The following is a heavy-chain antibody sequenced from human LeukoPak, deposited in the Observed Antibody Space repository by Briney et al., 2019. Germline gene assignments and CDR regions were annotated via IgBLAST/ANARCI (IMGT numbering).Heavy chain of an antibody. CDR2: IIPILGIA. Sequence: SVKVSCKAPGGTFSSYTISWVRQAPGQGLEWMGRIIPILGIANYAQKFQGRVTITADKSTSTAYMELSSLRSEDTAVYYCARNSGYDWGEGMDVWGQGTTVTVSS. D-gene: IGHD5-12*01. V-gene: IGHV1-69*02. CDR1: GGTFSSYT. J-gene: IGHJ6*02. CDR3: ARNSGYDWGEGMDV.